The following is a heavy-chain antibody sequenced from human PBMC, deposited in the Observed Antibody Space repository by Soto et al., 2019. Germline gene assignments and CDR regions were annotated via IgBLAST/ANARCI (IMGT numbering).Heavy chain of an antibody. CDR1: GFTFSNAW. V-gene: IGHV3-15*07. CDR3: TTDFTRSTDGGRGRYYYDSSGYLHDAFDI. J-gene: IGHJ3*02. D-gene: IGHD3-22*01. Sequence: GGSLRLSCAASGFTFSNAWMNWVRQAPGKGLEWVGRIKSKTDGGTTDYAAPVKGRFTISRDDSKNTLYLQMNSLKTEDTAVYYCTTDFTRSTDGGRGRYYYDSSGYLHDAFDIWGQGTMVTVSS. CDR2: IKSKTDGGTT.